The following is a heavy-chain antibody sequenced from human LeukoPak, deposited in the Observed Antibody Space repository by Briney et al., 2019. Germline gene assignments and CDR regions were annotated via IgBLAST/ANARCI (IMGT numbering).Heavy chain of an antibody. CDR1: GFTFSNYG. J-gene: IGHJ4*02. V-gene: IGHV3-30*02. CDR3: ARGYSSDWYFDC. Sequence: PGGSLRLSCAASGFTFSNYGMHWVRQAPGKGLEWVAFIRFDGTNKYYADSVKGRLTISRDNSKNTLYLQMNSLRAEDTAVYYCARGYSSDWYFDCWGQGTLVTVSS. D-gene: IGHD6-25*01. CDR2: IRFDGTNK.